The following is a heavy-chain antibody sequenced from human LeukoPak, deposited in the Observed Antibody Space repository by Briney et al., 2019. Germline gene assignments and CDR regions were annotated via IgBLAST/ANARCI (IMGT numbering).Heavy chain of an antibody. CDR2: IYYSGST. V-gene: IGHV4-39*07. CDR1: GGSISSSSHY. D-gene: IGHD3-16*01. J-gene: IGHJ4*02. Sequence: SETLSLTCTVSGGSISSSSHYWGWIRQPPGKGLEWIGSIYYSGSTYYNPSLKSRVTISVDTSKNQFSLKLSSVTAADTAVYYCARGDGLDYWGQGTLVTVSS. CDR3: ARGDGLDY.